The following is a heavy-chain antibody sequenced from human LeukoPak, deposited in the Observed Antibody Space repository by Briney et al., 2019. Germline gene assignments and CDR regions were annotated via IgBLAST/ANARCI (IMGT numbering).Heavy chain of an antibody. CDR1: GFTFDDYA. J-gene: IGHJ4*02. CDR3: ARFGDPSTTLDY. V-gene: IGHV3-9*01. CDR2: ISWNSGSI. Sequence: GRSLRLSCAASGFTFDDYAMHWVRQAPGKGLEWVSGISWNSGSIGYADSVKGRFTISRDNAKNSLYLQMNSLRAEDTAVYYCARFGDPSTTLDYWGQGTRVTVSS. D-gene: IGHD3-16*01.